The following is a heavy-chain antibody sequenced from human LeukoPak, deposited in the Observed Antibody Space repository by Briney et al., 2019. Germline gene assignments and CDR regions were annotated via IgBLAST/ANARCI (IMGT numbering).Heavy chain of an antibody. J-gene: IGHJ6*03. D-gene: IGHD6-6*01. CDR3: ARGGLYSSSRYYYYYYMDV. CDR1: GGSFSDYY. CDR2: INHSGST. V-gene: IGHV4-34*01. Sequence: SETLSLTCAVYGGSFSDYYWSWIRQPPGKGLEWIGEINHSGSTNYNPSLKSRVTISVDTSKNQFSLKLSSVTAADTAVYYCARGGLYSSSRYYYYYYMDVWGKGTTVTVSS.